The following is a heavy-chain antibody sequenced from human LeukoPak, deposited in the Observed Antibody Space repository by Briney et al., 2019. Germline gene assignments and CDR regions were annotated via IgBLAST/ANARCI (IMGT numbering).Heavy chain of an antibody. CDR1: GGSISSYY. D-gene: IGHD4-11*01. J-gene: IGHJ4*02. Sequence: PSETLSLTCTVSGGSISSYYWSWIRQPPGKGLEWIGYIYTSGSTNYNPSLKSRVTISVDTSKNQFSLKLSSVTAADTAVYYCARHRAYYSNFDYWGQGTLVTVSS. CDR3: ARHRAYYSNFDY. CDR2: IYTSGST. V-gene: IGHV4-4*09.